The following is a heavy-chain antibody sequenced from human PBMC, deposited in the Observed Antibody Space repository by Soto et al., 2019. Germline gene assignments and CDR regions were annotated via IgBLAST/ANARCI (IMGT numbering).Heavy chain of an antibody. V-gene: IGHV1-2*04. J-gene: IGHJ4*02. Sequence: ASVKVSCKASGYTFTGYYMHWVRQAPGQGLEWMGWINPNSGGTNYAQKFQGWVTMTRDTSISTAYMELSRLRSDDTAVYYCARTLGYCSSTSCYGPYYFDYWGQGTLVTVSS. CDR2: INPNSGGT. CDR3: ARTLGYCSSTSCYGPYYFDY. CDR1: GYTFTGYY. D-gene: IGHD2-2*01.